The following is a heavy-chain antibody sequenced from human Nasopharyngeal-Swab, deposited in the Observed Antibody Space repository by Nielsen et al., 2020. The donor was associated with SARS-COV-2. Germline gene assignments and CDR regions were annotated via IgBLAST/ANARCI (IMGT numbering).Heavy chain of an antibody. CDR2: IYWDDDK. CDR3: AHKTLSWYGGYFDY. CDR1: GFSLSTSGVG. D-gene: IGHD6-13*01. Sequence: SGPTLVKPTQTLTLTCTFSGFSLSTSGVGVGWIRQPPGKALEWLALIYWDDDKRYSPSLKSRLTITKDTSKNQVVLTMTNMDPVDTATYYCAHKTLSWYGGYFDYWGQGTLVTVSS. V-gene: IGHV2-5*02. J-gene: IGHJ4*02.